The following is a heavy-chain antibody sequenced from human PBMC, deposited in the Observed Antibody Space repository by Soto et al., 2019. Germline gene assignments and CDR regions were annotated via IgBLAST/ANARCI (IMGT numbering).Heavy chain of an antibody. J-gene: IGHJ4*02. V-gene: IGHV3-7*02. Sequence: PGGSLRLSCAASGITFSDYWMTWVRQAPGKGLEWLANIKRDGSVKYYVDSVKGRFTISRDNTKNSVYQQMNNVRVEDAAVYYCATRPPGERYFGVLDFWSQGTLVTVSS. CDR3: ATRPPGERYFGVLDF. D-gene: IGHD3-3*01. CDR2: IKRDGSVK. CDR1: GITFSDYW.